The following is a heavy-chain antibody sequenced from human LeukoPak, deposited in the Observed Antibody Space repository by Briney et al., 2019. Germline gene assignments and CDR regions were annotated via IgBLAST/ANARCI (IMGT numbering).Heavy chain of an antibody. CDR3: ARDVVGAADFDY. V-gene: IGHV3-30*04. D-gene: IGHD1-26*01. J-gene: IGHJ4*02. CDR2: ISYDGSNK. CDR1: GFTFSSYA. Sequence: GGSLRLSCAASGFTFSSYAMHWVRQAPGKGLEWVAVISYDGSNKYYADSVKGRFTIFRDNSKNTLYLQMNSLRAEDTAVYYCARDVVGAADFDYWGRGTLVTVSS.